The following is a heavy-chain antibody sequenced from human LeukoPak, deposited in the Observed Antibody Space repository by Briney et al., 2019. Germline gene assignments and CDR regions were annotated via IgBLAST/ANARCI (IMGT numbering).Heavy chain of an antibody. CDR2: ISSSSSYI. D-gene: IGHD3-9*01. J-gene: IGHJ4*02. CDR1: GFTFSSYS. V-gene: IGHV3-21*01. Sequence: PGGSLRLSCAASGFTFSSYSMNWVRQAPGKGLEWVSSISSSSSYIYYADSVKGRFTISRDNAKNSLYLQMNSLGAEDTAVYYCARDGGYFDRLAYFFDYWGQGALVPVSS. CDR3: ARDGGYFDRLAYFFDY.